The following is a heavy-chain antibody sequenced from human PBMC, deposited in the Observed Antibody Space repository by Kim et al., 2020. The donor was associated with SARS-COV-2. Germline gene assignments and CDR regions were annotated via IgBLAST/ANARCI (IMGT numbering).Heavy chain of an antibody. CDR2: IKTNAAGGTA. D-gene: IGHD2-15*01. CDR1: GFTFSNAW. CDR3: FTRCGCTCPGL. Sequence: GGSLRLSCAASGFTFSNAWMTWVRQAPRKGLEWVGHIKTNAAGGTADYAAPVKGRFTISRDDSKNTLYLQMNSLKTEDTAVYFCFTRCGCTCPGLSGRGT. V-gene: IGHV3-15*01. J-gene: IGHJ2*01.